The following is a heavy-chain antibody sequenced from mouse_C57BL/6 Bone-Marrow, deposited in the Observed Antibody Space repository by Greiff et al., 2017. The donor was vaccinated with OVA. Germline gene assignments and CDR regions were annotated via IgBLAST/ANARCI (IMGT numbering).Heavy chain of an antibody. J-gene: IGHJ2*01. Sequence: EVQLVESGGDLVKPGGSLKLSCAASGFTFSSYGMSWVRQTPDKSLEWVATICRGGSYTNYPDNVKGRFTISKDNTKNTLYLQMSSLKSEDAAMYYSARAICDHGDCWGQGTTLTVSS. CDR2: ICRGGSYT. D-gene: IGHD2-13*01. V-gene: IGHV5-6*01. CDR3: ARAICDHGDC. CDR1: GFTFSSYG.